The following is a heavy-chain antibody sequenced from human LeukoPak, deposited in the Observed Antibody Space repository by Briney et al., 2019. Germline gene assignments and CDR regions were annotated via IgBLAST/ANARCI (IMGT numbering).Heavy chain of an antibody. CDR3: ARDLGDYIYYYYGMDV. CDR1: GYTFTGYY. J-gene: IGHJ6*02. CDR2: INPNSGGT. D-gene: IGHD4-17*01. Sequence: ASVKVSCKASGYTFTGYYMHWVRQAPGQGLEWMGWINPNSGGTNYAQKFQGRVTMTRDTSISTAYMELSRLRSDDTAVYYCARDLGDYIYYYYGMDVWGQGTTVTVSS. V-gene: IGHV1-2*02.